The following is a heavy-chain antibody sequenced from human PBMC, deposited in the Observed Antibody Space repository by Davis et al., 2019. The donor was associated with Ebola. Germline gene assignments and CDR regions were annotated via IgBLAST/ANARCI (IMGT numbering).Heavy chain of an antibody. V-gene: IGHV3-21*01. CDR2: ISSSSKYI. CDR3: AKQRGVGAIDYDY. J-gene: IGHJ4*02. CDR1: DFSFRTYS. D-gene: IGHD1-26*01. Sequence: GGSLRLSCAASDFSFRTYSMNWVRQAPGKGLEWISSISSSSKYIYYADSVKGRFTISRDNAKNSLYLQMNSLRAEDTAVYYCAKQRGVGAIDYDYWGRGTVVTVSS.